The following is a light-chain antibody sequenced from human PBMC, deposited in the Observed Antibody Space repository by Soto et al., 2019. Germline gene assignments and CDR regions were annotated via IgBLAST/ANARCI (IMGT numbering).Light chain of an antibody. CDR3: QQYNNWPPWT. Sequence: EIVMTQSPATLSVSPGERATLSCRASQSVSSGLSWYQQKPGQAPRLLIYGASTRATGIPARFSGSGSGTEFTLTISRLQSEDFAVYYCQQYNNWPPWTFGQGTKVDIK. CDR1: QSVSSG. CDR2: GAS. J-gene: IGKJ1*01. V-gene: IGKV3-15*01.